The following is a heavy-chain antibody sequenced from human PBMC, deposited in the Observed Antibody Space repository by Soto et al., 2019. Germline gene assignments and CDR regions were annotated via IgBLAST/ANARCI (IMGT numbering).Heavy chain of an antibody. CDR2: INSEGGST. D-gene: IGHD6-13*01. CDR1: GFTFSNYW. CDR3: AKSAVKAAAGPDAFDI. J-gene: IGHJ3*02. V-gene: IGHV3-74*01. Sequence: PGGSLRFSCAASGFTFSNYWMHWVRQAPGKGLVWVSRINSEGGSTAYADSVKGRFTISRDNAENTLFLQMNSLRAEDMAVYYCAKSAVKAAAGPDAFDIWGQGTMVTVSS.